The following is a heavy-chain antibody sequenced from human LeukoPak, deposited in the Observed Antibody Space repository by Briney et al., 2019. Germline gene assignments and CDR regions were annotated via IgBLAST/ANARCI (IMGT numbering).Heavy chain of an antibody. V-gene: IGHV4-61*02. J-gene: IGHJ3*02. CDR2: IYTSGST. CDR1: GYSISSGYY. D-gene: IGHD6-13*01. Sequence: PSETLSLTCAVSGYSISSGYYWGWIRQPAGKGLEWIERIYTSGSTNYNPSLKSRVTISVDTSKNQFSLKLSSVTAADTAVYYCARDLIYSSSWYVDAFDIWGQGTMVTVSS. CDR3: ARDLIYSSSWYVDAFDI.